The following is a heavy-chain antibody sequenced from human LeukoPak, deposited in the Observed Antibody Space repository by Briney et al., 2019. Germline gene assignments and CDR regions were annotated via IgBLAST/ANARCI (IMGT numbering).Heavy chain of an antibody. J-gene: IGHJ4*02. D-gene: IGHD1-26*01. Sequence: GSLRLSCAASGFTFNSYAMNWVRQAPGKGLEWVSGISGSGSSTYYADSVKGRFTLSRDYPKNTLYLQMNSLRAEDTAVYFCAKYSGSYYYPPNWDSWGQGTLVTVSS. CDR3: AKYSGSYYYPPNWDS. CDR2: ISGSGSST. V-gene: IGHV3-23*01. CDR1: GFTFNSYA.